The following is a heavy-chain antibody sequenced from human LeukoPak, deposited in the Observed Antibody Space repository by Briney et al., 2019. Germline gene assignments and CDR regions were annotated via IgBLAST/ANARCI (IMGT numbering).Heavy chain of an antibody. CDR1: GYTFTSYY. J-gene: IGHJ5*02. CDR3: ARVRPQSSSSSTSGWFDP. V-gene: IGHV1-46*01. D-gene: IGHD6-6*01. Sequence: ASVKVSCKASGYTFTSYYMHWVRQAPGQGLEWMGIVNPSGGSTSCAQKFQGRVTMTRDMSTSTVYMELSSLRSEDTAVYYCARVRPQSSSSSTSGWFDPWGQGTLVTVSS. CDR2: VNPSGGST.